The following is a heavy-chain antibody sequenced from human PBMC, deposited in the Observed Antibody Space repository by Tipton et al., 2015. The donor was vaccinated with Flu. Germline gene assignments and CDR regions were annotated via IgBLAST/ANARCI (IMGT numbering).Heavy chain of an antibody. CDR2: IYNTGLT. CDR3: ARGNWNSNYDNWFDP. V-gene: IGHV4-39*07. D-gene: IGHD1-1*01. CDR1: GASVNIENSY. J-gene: IGHJ5*02. Sequence: LRLSCTVSGASVNIENSYWVWIRKSLGRGLEWIGTIYNTGLTNYNPSLKSRVTVSLDMSKNQFSLNVSLVTAADTATYFCARGNWNSNYDNWFDPWSQGTPVTVPS.